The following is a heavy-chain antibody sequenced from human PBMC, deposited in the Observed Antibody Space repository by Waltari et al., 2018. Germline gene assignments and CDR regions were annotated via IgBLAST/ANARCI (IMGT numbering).Heavy chain of an antibody. Sequence: QVQLQESGPGLVKPSETLSLTCTVSGGSISSYYWSWIRQPAGKGLEWIGRIYTRGSTNYNPSLKSRVTMSVDTSKNQFSLKLSSVTAADTAVYYCARDSGDYGSGSFFDYWAREPWSPSPQ. V-gene: IGHV4-4*07. D-gene: IGHD3-10*01. J-gene: IGHJ4*02. CDR1: GGSISSYY. CDR3: ARDSGDYGSGSFFDY. CDR2: IYTRGST.